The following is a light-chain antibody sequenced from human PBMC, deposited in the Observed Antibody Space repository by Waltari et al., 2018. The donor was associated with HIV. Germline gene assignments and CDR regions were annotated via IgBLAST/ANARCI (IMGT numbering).Light chain of an antibody. CDR1: SSDVGGSNY. CDR2: DVS. V-gene: IGLV2-11*01. CDR3: CSYAVSYV. Sequence: QSALTQPRSVSGSPGQSVTISCTGTSSDVGGSNYVSWYQQHPGKAPKPRIYDVSKRPSGVPDRFSGSKSGNTASQTISGLQAEDEADYDCCSYAVSYVFGTGTKVTVL. J-gene: IGLJ1*01.